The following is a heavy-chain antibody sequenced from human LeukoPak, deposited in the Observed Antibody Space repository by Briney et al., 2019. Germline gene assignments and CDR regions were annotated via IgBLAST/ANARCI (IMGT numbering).Heavy chain of an antibody. J-gene: IGHJ5*02. D-gene: IGHD4-17*01. CDR3: ARDQRSGDYWFDP. V-gene: IGHV4-59*01. Sequence: SETLSLTCAVYGGSFSGYYWSWIRQPPGKGLEWIGYIYYTGSTNYNPSLKSRVTISVDTSKNQFSLKLSSVTAADTAVYYCARDQRSGDYWFDPWGQGTLVTVSS. CDR2: IYYTGST. CDR1: GGSFSGYY.